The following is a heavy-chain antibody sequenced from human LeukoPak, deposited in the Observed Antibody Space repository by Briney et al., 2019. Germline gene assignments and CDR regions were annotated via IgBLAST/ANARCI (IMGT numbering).Heavy chain of an antibody. J-gene: IGHJ4*02. D-gene: IGHD6-13*01. CDR2: IYYSGST. Sequence: SETLSLTCTVSGGSISSYYWSWIRQPPGKGLEWIGYIYYSGSTNYNPSLKSRVTISVDTSKNQFSLKLSSVTAADTAVYYCARSIAAAGTVLWGQGTLVTVSS. V-gene: IGHV4-59*08. CDR3: ARSIAAAGTVL. CDR1: GGSISSYY.